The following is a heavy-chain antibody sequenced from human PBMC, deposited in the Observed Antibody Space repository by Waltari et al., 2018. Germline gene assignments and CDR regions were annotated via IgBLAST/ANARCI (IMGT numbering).Heavy chain of an antibody. CDR3: VSHPEDFYYYMDV. V-gene: IGHV3-21*06. Sequence: ELQLVESGGGLVRPGGPLRLSCPASGLGCNAYPMNWVRQTPGKGLEWVSSIGSSSTYTYYADSVKGRFTISRDNAANSLYLEMNALRPDDTGVYYCVSHPEDFYYYMDVWGKGTTVTVSS. CDR2: IGSSSTYT. CDR1: GLGCNAYP. J-gene: IGHJ6*03.